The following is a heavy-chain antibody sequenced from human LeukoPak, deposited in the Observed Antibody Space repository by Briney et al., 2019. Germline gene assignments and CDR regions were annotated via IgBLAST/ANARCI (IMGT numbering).Heavy chain of an antibody. CDR3: AREGLRRYSSGWYAGYYYYYMDV. J-gene: IGHJ6*03. D-gene: IGHD6-19*01. V-gene: IGHV3-23*01. Sequence: PGGSLRLSCAASGFTFSSYAMSWVRQAPGKGLEWVSAISGSGGSTYYADSVKGRFTISRDNSKNTLYLQMNSLRAEDTALYHCAREGLRRYSSGWYAGYYYYYMDVWGKGTTVTVSS. CDR2: ISGSGGST. CDR1: GFTFSSYA.